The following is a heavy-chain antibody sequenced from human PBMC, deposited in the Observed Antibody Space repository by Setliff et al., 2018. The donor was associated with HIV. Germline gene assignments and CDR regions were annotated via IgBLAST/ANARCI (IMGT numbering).Heavy chain of an antibody. Sequence: SETLSLTCTVSGGSISSYYWSWIRQPPGKGLEWIGEIYHSGSTNYNPSLKSRLTISVDTSKNQFSLKLSSVTAADTAVYYCARVPLSYNWNLHYFDYWGQGTLVTVSS. J-gene: IGHJ4*02. CDR2: IYHSGST. CDR3: ARVPLSYNWNLHYFDY. V-gene: IGHV4-59*12. CDR1: GGSISSYY. D-gene: IGHD1-20*01.